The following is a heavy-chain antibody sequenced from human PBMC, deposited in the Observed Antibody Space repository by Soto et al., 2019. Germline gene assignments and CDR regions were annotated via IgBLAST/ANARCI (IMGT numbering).Heavy chain of an antibody. V-gene: IGHV4-4*02. CDR1: GDSITSSAW. CDR3: ARADNWRLDL. Sequence: QVQLQESGPGLVKPSGTLSLTCAVSGDSITSSAWWSCVRQPPGKGLEWIGEIHLGGTTNYNPSLKSRVTISVDKSKNPFPLILNSVTAADPAIYYCARADNWRLDLWGQGTLVTVSS. CDR2: IHLGGTT. J-gene: IGHJ5*02. D-gene: IGHD1-20*01.